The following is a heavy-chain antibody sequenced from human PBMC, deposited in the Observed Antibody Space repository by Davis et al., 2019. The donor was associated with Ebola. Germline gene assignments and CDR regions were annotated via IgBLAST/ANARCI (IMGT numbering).Heavy chain of an antibody. Sequence: GESLKISCAASGFTFSRYWMHWVRQAPGKGLEWVAVISYDGSNKYYADSVKGRFTISRDNSKNTLYLQMNSLRAEDTAVYYCANYDSSGYNRAEDYWGQGTLVTVSS. J-gene: IGHJ4*02. CDR1: GFTFSRYW. V-gene: IGHV3-30*18. D-gene: IGHD3-22*01. CDR3: ANYDSSGYNRAEDY. CDR2: ISYDGSNK.